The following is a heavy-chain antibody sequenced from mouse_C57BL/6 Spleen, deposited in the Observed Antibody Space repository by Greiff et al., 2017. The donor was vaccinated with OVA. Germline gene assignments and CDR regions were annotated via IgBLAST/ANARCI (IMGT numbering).Heavy chain of an antibody. CDR2: INPYNGGT. Sequence: VQLKQSGPVLVKPGASVKMSCKASGYTFTDYYMNWVKQSHGKSLEWIGVINPYNGGTSYNQKFKGKATLTVDKSSSTAYMELNSLTSEDSAVYYCARIPGSSYSYAMDYWGQGTSVTVSS. J-gene: IGHJ4*01. V-gene: IGHV1-19*01. D-gene: IGHD1-1*01. CDR1: GYTFTDYY. CDR3: ARIPGSSYSYAMDY.